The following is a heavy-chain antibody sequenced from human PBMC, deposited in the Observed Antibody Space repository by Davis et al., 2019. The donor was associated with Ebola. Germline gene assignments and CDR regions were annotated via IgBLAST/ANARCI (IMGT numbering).Heavy chain of an antibody. CDR1: GFTFSSYA. CDR2: ISGSGGST. D-gene: IGHD3-10*01. Sequence: GESLKISCAASGFTFSSYAMSWVRQAPGKGLEWVSAISGSGGSTYYADSVKGRFTVSRDNSKNTLYLQMNSLRAEDTAVYYCAKVVGPGVWGQGTLVTVSS. J-gene: IGHJ4*02. V-gene: IGHV3-23*01. CDR3: AKVVGPGV.